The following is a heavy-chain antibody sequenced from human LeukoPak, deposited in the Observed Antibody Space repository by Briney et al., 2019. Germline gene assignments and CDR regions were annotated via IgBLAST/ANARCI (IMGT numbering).Heavy chain of an antibody. Sequence: GRSLRLSCAASGFTFSSYAMHWVSQDPGKGMEWVAVISYDGSNKFYADSVKGRFTLSRDNSKNTLYLQMNSLRIEDTAVYYCGRGSVGFGELNYWGQGTLVTVSS. D-gene: IGHD3-10*01. CDR1: GFTFSSYA. J-gene: IGHJ4*02. CDR2: ISYDGSNK. CDR3: GRGSVGFGELNY. V-gene: IGHV3-30-3*01.